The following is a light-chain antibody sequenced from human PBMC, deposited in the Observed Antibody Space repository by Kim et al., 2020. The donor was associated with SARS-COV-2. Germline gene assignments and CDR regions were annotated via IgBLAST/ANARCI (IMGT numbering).Light chain of an antibody. CDR3: QVWDSSSDSPYV. J-gene: IGLJ1*01. CDR2: YDS. Sequence: SYELTQPPSVSVAPGKTARITCGGNNIGSKSVHWYQQKPGQAPVLGIYYDSDRPSGIPERFSGSNSGNTATLTISRVEARDEADYYSQVWDSSSDSPYV. CDR1: NIGSKS. V-gene: IGLV3-21*04.